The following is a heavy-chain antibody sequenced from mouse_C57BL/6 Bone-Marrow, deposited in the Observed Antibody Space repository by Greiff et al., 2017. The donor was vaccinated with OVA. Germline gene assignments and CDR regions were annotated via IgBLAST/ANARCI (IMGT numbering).Heavy chain of an antibody. CDR2: INSDGGST. Sequence: EVQRVESGGGLVHPGESLNLSCESNEYELACHDIAFLMQTPAPRRELVAAINSDGGSTYYPDTMERRFIISRDNTKKTLYLQMSSLRSEDTALYYCARVITTGDYWGQGTTLTVSS. CDR3: ARVITTGDY. V-gene: IGHV5-2*01. D-gene: IGHD2-4*01. J-gene: IGHJ2*01. CDR1: EYELACHD.